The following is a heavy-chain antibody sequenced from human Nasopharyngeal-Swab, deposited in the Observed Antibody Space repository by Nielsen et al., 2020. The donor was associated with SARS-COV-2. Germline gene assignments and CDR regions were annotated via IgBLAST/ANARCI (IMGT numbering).Heavy chain of an antibody. J-gene: IGHJ4*02. CDR3: ARDRGQFVRADYFDY. D-gene: IGHD6-6*01. V-gene: IGHV3-23*01. Sequence: WIRQPPGKGLEWVSAISGSGGSTYYADSVKGRFTISRDNSKNMLYLQMNSLRDEDTAVYYCARDRGQFVRADYFDYWGQGTLVTVSS. CDR2: ISGSGGST.